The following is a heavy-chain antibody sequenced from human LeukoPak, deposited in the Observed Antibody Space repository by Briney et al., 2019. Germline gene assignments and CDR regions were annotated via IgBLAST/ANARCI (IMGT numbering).Heavy chain of an antibody. J-gene: IGHJ4*02. V-gene: IGHV4-30-4*01. CDR3: ARVVVEDRYFDWLLIGGHFDY. Sequence: SQTLSLTCTVSGGSISSGDYYWSWIRQPPGKGLEWIGYIYYSGGTYYNPSLKSRVTISVDASKNQFSLKLSSVTAADTAVYYCARVVVEDRYFDWLLIGGHFDYWGQGTLVTVSS. CDR1: GGSISSGDYY. D-gene: IGHD3-9*01. CDR2: IYYSGGT.